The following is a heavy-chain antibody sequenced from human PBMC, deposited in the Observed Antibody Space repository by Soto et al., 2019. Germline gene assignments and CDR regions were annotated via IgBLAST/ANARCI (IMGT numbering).Heavy chain of an antibody. CDR2: INHLETT. V-gene: IGHV4-30-2*01. CDR1: GASITFGGYS. CDR3: ARGGGSDSFDY. Sequence: SETMSLTCTVSGASITFGGYSWSWIRQTPGKGLEWIGYINHLETTFYNPSFESRLTLSIDRAKNQFSLKLHSMSAADRAVYFCARGGGSDSFDYWGQGILVTVSS. J-gene: IGHJ4*02. D-gene: IGHD1-26*01.